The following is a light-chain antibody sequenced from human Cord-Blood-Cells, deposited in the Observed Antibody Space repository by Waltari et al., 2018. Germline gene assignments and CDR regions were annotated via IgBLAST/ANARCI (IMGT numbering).Light chain of an antibody. CDR1: SSNIGRNP. CDR3: AAWDDSLNDYV. CDR2: SNN. V-gene: IGLV1-44*01. Sequence: QSVLTQPPSASGTSGQRVTIPCSGSSSNIGRNPVNWYQQLPGTAPKLLLYSNNQRPSGVPDRFSGSKSGTSASLAISGLQSEDEADYYCAAWDDSLNDYVFGTGTKVTVL. J-gene: IGLJ1*01.